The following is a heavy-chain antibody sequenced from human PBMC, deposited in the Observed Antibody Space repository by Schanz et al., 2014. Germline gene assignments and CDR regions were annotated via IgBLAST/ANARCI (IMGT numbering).Heavy chain of an antibody. Sequence: QVQVVQSGAEVKKPGASVKVSCKASGYTFTSDSMHWVRQAPGQGLEWMGRIIPILGIANYAQKFQGRVTITADRSTSTAYMELSSLISEDTAVYYCARDQSPYTNSSDVRYFDYWGQGSLVTVSS. CDR2: IIPILGIA. D-gene: IGHD6-6*01. J-gene: IGHJ4*02. CDR1: GYTFTSDS. CDR3: ARDQSPYTNSSDVRYFDY. V-gene: IGHV1-69*04.